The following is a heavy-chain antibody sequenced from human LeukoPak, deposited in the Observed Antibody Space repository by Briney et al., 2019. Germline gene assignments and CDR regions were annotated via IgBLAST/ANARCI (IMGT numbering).Heavy chain of an antibody. CDR3: ARDLKAEAGPYCFDY. V-gene: IGHV3-21*01. D-gene: IGHD6-19*01. CDR1: GFNFSSYS. CDR2: ISSSTYYI. Sequence: GGSLRLSRAASGFNFSSYSMNWVRQAPGKGLEWVSYISSSTYYIYYADSVKGRFSISRDNAKNSLYLQMNSLRAEDTAVYYCARDLKAEAGPYCFDYWGQGTLVTVSS. J-gene: IGHJ4*02.